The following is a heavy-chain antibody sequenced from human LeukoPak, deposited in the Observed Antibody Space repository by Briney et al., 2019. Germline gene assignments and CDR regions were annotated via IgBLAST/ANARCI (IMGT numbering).Heavy chain of an antibody. CDR2: INHSGST. V-gene: IGHV4-34*01. J-gene: IGHJ5*02. Sequence: PSETLSLTCAVYGGSFSGYYWSWIRQPPGKGLEWIGEINHSGSTNYNPSLKSRVTISVDTSKNQFSLKLSSVTAADTAVYYCARHRGGVLRYFDWLLAGWFDPWGQGTLVTVSS. CDR3: ARHRGGVLRYFDWLLAGWFDP. D-gene: IGHD3-9*01. CDR1: GGSFSGYY.